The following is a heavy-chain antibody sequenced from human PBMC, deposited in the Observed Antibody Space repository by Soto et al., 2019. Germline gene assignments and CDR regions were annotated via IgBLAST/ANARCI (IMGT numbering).Heavy chain of an antibody. V-gene: IGHV4-59*08. Sequence: SETRSLTCTVSGGSISSYYWSWIRQPPGKGLEWIGYIYYSGSTNYNPSLKSRVTISVDTSKNQFSLKLSSVTAADTAVYYCASQKLDVPAFFDYWSQRTLVTVSS. D-gene: IGHD3-3*02. CDR1: GGSISSYY. CDR3: ASQKLDVPAFFDY. CDR2: IYYSGST. J-gene: IGHJ4*02.